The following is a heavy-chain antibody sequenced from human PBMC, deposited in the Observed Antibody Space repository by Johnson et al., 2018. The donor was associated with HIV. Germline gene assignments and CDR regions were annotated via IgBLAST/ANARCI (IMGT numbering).Heavy chain of an antibody. CDR2: IKEDGSED. D-gene: IGHD6-13*01. CDR3: ARDGVYSSPHDAFDI. V-gene: IGHV3-7*05. J-gene: IGHJ3*02. CDR1: GFTFSNYW. Sequence: VKLVESGGGLVQPGGSLRLSCAASGFTFSNYWMSWVRLAPGKGLEWLANIKEDGSEDYYVDSLKGRFTISRDNAQNSLYLQMDSLRAEDSAMYYCARDGVYSSPHDAFDIWGQGTMVTVSS.